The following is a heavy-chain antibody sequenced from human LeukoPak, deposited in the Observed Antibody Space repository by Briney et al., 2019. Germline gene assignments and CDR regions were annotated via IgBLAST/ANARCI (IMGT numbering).Heavy chain of an antibody. D-gene: IGHD2-15*01. CDR3: ARGYCSGGSCYWWYFDY. CDR2: ISAYNGNT. CDR1: GYIFTNYG. Sequence: GASVKVSCKASGYIFTNYGINWVRQAPGQGLEWMGWISAYNGNTKYTQKLQDRVTMTTDTSTSTAYMELKTLRSDDTAVYFCARGYCSGGSCYWWYFDYWGQGTLVTVSS. V-gene: IGHV1-18*01. J-gene: IGHJ4*02.